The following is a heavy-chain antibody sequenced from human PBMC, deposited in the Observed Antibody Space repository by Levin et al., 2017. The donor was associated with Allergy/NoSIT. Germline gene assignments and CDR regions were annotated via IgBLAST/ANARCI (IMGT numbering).Heavy chain of an antibody. CDR3: ARDTLAYSSSSSY. J-gene: IGHJ4*02. Sequence: GGSLRLSCAASGFTFSDYYMSWIRQAPGKGLEWVSYISSSGSTIYYADSVKGRFTISRDNAKNSLYLQMNSLRAEDTAVYYCARDTLAYSSSSSYWGQGTLVTVSS. CDR2: ISSSGSTI. CDR1: GFTFSDYY. V-gene: IGHV3-11*01. D-gene: IGHD6-6*01.